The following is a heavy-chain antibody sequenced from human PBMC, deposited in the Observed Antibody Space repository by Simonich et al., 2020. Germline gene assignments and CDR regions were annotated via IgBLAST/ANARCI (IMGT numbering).Heavy chain of an antibody. J-gene: IGHJ4*02. V-gene: IGHV1-18*01. CDR1: GYTFTRYG. D-gene: IGHD2-15*01. CDR3: ARASRGTWWYYYFDY. CDR2: IRPYKGNT. Sequence: QVQLVQSGAEVKKPGASVKVSCKASGYTFTRYGISWVRQAPGQGLEWMGWIRPYKGNTNYAQKLQGRVTMTTDTSTSTAYMELRSLRSDDTAVYYCARASRGTWWYYYFDYWGQGTLVTVSS.